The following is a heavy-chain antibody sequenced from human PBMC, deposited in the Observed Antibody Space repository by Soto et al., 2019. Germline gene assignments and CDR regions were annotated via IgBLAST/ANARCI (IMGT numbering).Heavy chain of an antibody. CDR1: SDSYSISTYS. CDR3: AGMPYTSGLRFDP. V-gene: IGHV4-30-2*01. Sequence: SETLSLTCNMSSDSYSISTYSWSWIRQPPGKALQWIGFIYQSGVTSYNPSLASRVSISLDRSNNQCSLKLKSVTAADTAVYFCAGMPYTSGLRFDPWGPGTLVTVSS. D-gene: IGHD6-19*01. CDR2: IYQSGVT. J-gene: IGHJ5*02.